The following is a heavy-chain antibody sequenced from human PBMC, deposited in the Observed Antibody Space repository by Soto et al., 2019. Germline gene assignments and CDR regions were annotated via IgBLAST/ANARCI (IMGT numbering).Heavy chain of an antibody. Sequence: LGESLKISCKGSGYTFSMYWIGWVRQMPGKGLEWMGIIYPDDSESRYSPSFQGQVTISADKSISTAYLQWSSLKASDIATYYCLRHDGLNQLLHDYYYGMDVWGQGTTVTVSS. V-gene: IGHV5-51*01. CDR2: IYPDDSES. J-gene: IGHJ6*02. CDR1: GYTFSMYW. CDR3: LRHDGLNQLLHDYYYGMDV. D-gene: IGHD2-2*01.